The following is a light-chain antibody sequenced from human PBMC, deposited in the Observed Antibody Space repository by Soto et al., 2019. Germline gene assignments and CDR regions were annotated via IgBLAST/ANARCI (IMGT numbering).Light chain of an antibody. Sequence: ETVMTQSPATLSVSPGESATLSCRASHSVGSTLAWYQQKPGQAPRLLIYDTSSRATDTPARFSGSGSGTEFTLTISSLQSDDFAAYFCQHYNNWPWTVGQGTKVEIK. V-gene: IGKV3D-15*01. CDR2: DTS. CDR1: HSVGST. CDR3: QHYNNWPWT. J-gene: IGKJ1*01.